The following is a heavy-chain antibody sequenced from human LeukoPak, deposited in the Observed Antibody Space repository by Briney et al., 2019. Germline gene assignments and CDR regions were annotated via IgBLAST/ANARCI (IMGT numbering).Heavy chain of an antibody. V-gene: IGHV3-20*04. CDR3: AELGITMIGGV. Sequence: GGSLRLSCTASGIIFGDHGMSWGRQVPGKGVEWVSGINWDGGSTGYADSVKGGFTISRDNAKNSLYLQMNSLRAEDTAVYYCAELGITMIGGVWGKGTTVTISS. D-gene: IGHD3-10*02. CDR1: GIIFGDHG. CDR2: INWDGGST. J-gene: IGHJ6*04.